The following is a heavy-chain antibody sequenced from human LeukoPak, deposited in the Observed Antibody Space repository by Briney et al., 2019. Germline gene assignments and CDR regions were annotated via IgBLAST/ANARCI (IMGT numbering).Heavy chain of an antibody. CDR3: ARVGYCSSSTCRDYFDY. V-gene: IGHV3-21*01. D-gene: IGHD2-2*01. Sequence: PGRSLRLSCAASGFTFSSYGMHWVRQAPGKGLEWVSSISSTTNYIYYADSVKGRFTISRDNAKNSLHLQMNSLRAEDTAVYYCARVGYCSSSTCRDYFDYWGQGTLVTVSS. CDR1: GFTFSSYG. CDR2: ISSTTNYI. J-gene: IGHJ4*02.